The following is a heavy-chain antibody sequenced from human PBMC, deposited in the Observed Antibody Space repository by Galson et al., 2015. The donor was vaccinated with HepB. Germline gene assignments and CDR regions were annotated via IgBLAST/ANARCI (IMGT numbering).Heavy chain of an antibody. D-gene: IGHD3-10*01. CDR2: INPNSGGT. CDR3: ATLTPDYYGSGSYALDY. V-gene: IGHV1-2*02. J-gene: IGHJ4*02. Sequence: SVKVSCKASGYTFTGYYMHWVRQAPGQGLEWMGWINPNSGGTNYAQKFQGRVTMTRDTSISTAYMELSRLRSDDTAVYYCATLTPDYYGSGSYALDYWGQGTLVTVSS. CDR1: GYTFTGYY.